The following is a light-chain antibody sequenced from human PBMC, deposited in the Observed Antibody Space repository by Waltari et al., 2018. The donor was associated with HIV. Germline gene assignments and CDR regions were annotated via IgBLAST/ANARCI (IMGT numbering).Light chain of an antibody. Sequence: EIVLTQSPGTLSLSPGERATLSCRASQSIMSTYLAWYQQNPGQAPRLLIYGASNRATGIPDRFSGTGSGTDFTLTISSLQSEDFAVYYCQQYNNWPPLTFGGGTKVEIK. V-gene: IGKV3-20*01. J-gene: IGKJ4*01. CDR1: QSIMSTY. CDR2: GAS. CDR3: QQYNNWPPLT.